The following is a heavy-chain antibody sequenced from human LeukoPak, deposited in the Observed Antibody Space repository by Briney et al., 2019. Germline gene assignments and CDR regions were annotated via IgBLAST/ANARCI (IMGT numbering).Heavy chain of an antibody. Sequence: PGGSLRLSCAASGFTFSSYAMSWVRQALGKGLEWVSAISGSGGSTYYADSVKGRFTISRDNSKNTLYLQMNSLRAEDTAVYYCAKDGSITMIVVVIGAFDISGQGTMVTVSS. CDR2: ISGSGGST. CDR1: GFTFSSYA. D-gene: IGHD3-22*01. J-gene: IGHJ3*02. V-gene: IGHV3-23*01. CDR3: AKDGSITMIVVVIGAFDI.